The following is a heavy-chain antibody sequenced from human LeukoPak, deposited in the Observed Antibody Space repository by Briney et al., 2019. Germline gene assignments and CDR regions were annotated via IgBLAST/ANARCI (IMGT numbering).Heavy chain of an antibody. V-gene: IGHV4-59*08. Sequence: SETVSLTCTVSGGSTSSYYWSWIRQPPGKGLEWIGYIYYTGSTNNNPSLKSRVTISVDTSKNQFSLKLSSVTAADTAVYYCARVHGSPYHSSGYYYYFDYWGQGTLVTVSS. CDR2: IYYTGST. CDR3: ARVHGSPYHSSGYYYYFDY. J-gene: IGHJ4*02. D-gene: IGHD3-22*01. CDR1: GGSTSSYY.